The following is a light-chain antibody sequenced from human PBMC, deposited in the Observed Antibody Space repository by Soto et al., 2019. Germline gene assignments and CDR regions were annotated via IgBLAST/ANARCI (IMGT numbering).Light chain of an antibody. Sequence: EIVLTQSPCTLSLSPGERATLPCRASQSVSSSYLAWYKQQPGQAPRLLIYGADTRAAGIPARFSGSAFRTEFTLTISSLQSEDFALYYCQQYDNWPQLTFGGGTKVDI. V-gene: IGKV3-15*01. CDR2: GAD. CDR3: QQYDNWPQLT. J-gene: IGKJ4*01. CDR1: QSVSSSY.